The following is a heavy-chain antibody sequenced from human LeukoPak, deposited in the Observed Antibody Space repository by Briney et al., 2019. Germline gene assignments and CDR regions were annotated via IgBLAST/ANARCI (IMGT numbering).Heavy chain of an antibody. Sequence: PSETLSLTCAGYGGSFSGYYWSWIRQPPGKGLEWIGEINHSGSTNYNPSLKSRVTISVDTSKNQFSLKRSSVTAADTAVYYCARVGGFYIVATWGQGTLVTVSS. CDR3: ARVGGFYIVAT. V-gene: IGHV4-34*01. CDR2: INHSGST. J-gene: IGHJ5*02. D-gene: IGHD5-12*01. CDR1: GGSFSGYY.